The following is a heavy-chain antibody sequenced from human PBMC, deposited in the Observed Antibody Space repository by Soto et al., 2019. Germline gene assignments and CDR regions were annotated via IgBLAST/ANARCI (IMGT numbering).Heavy chain of an antibody. CDR3: ARVKDDYVWGSYRLNWFDP. CDR1: GGTFSSYA. CDR2: IIPIFGTA. V-gene: IGHV1-69*13. D-gene: IGHD3-16*02. Sequence: SVKVSCKASGGTFSSYAISWVRQAPGQGLEWMGGIIPIFGTANYAQKFQGRVTITADESTSTAYMELSSLRSEDTAVYYCARVKDDYVWGSYRLNWFDPWGQGTLVTVSS. J-gene: IGHJ5*02.